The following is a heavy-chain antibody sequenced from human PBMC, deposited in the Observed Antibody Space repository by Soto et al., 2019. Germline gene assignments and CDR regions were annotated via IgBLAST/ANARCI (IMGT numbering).Heavy chain of an antibody. CDR1: GDTLSTYY. V-gene: IGHV1-46*03. Sequence: VQLVQSGAEVKRPGASVKISCKASGDTLSTYYMHGARQAPGQGLEWMGIINPRSGKTNYPQKFQGRVTMTRDTSTTTVYMELSTLRSEDTAMYYCARGVGYSDSSGYPFDYWGQGTLVTVSS. CDR2: INPRSGKT. J-gene: IGHJ4*02. D-gene: IGHD3-22*01. CDR3: ARGVGYSDSSGYPFDY.